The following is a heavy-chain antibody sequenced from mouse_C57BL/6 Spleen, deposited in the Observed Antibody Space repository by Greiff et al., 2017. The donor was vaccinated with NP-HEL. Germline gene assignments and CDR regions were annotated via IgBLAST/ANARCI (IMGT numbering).Heavy chain of an antibody. CDR3: ARAYYSKLYYFDY. Sequence: VQLQQPGAELVKPGASVKLSCKASGYTFTSYWMHWVKQRPGRGLEWIGRIDPSSGGTKYNEKFKSKATLTVDKPSRTAYMQLTSLASEDSAVYYWARAYYSKLYYFDYWGQGTTLTVSS. CDR1: GYTFTSYW. CDR2: IDPSSGGT. D-gene: IGHD2-5*01. J-gene: IGHJ2*01. V-gene: IGHV1-72*01.